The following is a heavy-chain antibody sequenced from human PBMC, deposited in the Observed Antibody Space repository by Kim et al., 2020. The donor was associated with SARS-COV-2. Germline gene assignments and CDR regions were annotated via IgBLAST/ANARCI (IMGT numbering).Heavy chain of an antibody. Sequence: GGSLRLSCAASGFTFSSYAMHWVRQAPGKGLEWVAVISYDGSNKYYADSVKCRFTISRDNSKNTLYLQMNCLRAEDTAVYYCASGIAAAGPHGDYGMDVWGKGSTVTVSS. V-gene: IGHV3-30*04. CDR1: GFTFSSYA. J-gene: IGHJ6*04. CDR3: ASGIAAAGPHGDYGMDV. D-gene: IGHD6-13*01. CDR2: ISYDGSNK.